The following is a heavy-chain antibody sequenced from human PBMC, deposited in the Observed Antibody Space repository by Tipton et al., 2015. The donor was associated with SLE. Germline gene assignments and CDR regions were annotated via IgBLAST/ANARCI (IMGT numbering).Heavy chain of an antibody. CDR1: GGSISGHY. J-gene: IGHJ4*02. Sequence: TLSLTCTVSGGSISGHYWSWIRQPPGKALEWIGYIYYSGDTNYNPSLKSRVTISVDTSKNQFSLKLSSVTAADTAVYYCARGGNGFDYWGQGTLVTVSS. D-gene: IGHD2-8*01. CDR3: ARGGNGFDY. V-gene: IGHV4-59*08. CDR2: IYYSGDT.